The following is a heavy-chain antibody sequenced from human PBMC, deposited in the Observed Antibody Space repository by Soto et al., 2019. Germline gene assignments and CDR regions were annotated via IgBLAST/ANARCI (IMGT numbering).Heavy chain of an antibody. CDR1: GGSISSGGYY. CDR3: ARVKGNPPLGGFDP. V-gene: IGHV4-31*03. J-gene: IGHJ5*02. Sequence: QVQLQESGPGLVKPSQTLSLTCTVSGGSISSGGYYWSWIRQHPGKGLEWIGYIYHRGTTYYNPSPKSRVTISGDTAKNQFSLKLTSVTAADTAGYYCARVKGNPPLGGFDPWGQGTLVTVSS. CDR2: IYHRGTT. D-gene: IGHD3-16*01.